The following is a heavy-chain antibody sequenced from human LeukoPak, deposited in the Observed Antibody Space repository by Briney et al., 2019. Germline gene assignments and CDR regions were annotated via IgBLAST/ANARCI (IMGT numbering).Heavy chain of an antibody. V-gene: IGHV3-13*01. Sequence: GGSLRLSCAASGFTFSSYDMHWVRQATGKGLEWVSAIGTAGDTYYPSSVKGRFTISRENAKNSLYLQMNSLRAGDTAVYYCARALVTGYYDYWGQGTLVTVSS. CDR2: IGTAGDT. CDR1: GFTFSSYD. D-gene: IGHD3-9*01. CDR3: ARALVTGYYDY. J-gene: IGHJ4*02.